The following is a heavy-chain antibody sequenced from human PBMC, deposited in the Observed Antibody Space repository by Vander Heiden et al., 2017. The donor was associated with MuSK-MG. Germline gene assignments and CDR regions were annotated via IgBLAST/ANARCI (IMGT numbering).Heavy chain of an antibody. Sequence: EVQLVESGGGLVQPGGSLRLSCAASGFTFSSYWMSWVRQAPGKGLEWVANIKQDGSEKYYVDSVKGRFTISRDNAKNSLYLQMNSLRAEDTAVYYCARTTHDYGVWFDYWGQGTLVTVSS. J-gene: IGHJ4*02. CDR3: ARTTHDYGVWFDY. D-gene: IGHD4-17*01. CDR1: GFTFSSYW. V-gene: IGHV3-7*04. CDR2: IKQDGSEK.